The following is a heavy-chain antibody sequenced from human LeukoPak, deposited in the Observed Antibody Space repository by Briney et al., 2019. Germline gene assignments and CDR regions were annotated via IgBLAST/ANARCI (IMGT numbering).Heavy chain of an antibody. CDR2: LNPSGGST. V-gene: IGHV1-46*01. CDR1: GYTFTSYY. Sequence: ASVKVSFKASGYTFTSYYMHWVRQAPGQGLEWMGILNPSGGSTSYAQKFQGRATLTRATSTSTVYMELSSLRSEDTAVYYCASVYNYGMDVWGQGTTVIVSS. CDR3: ASVYNYGMDV. J-gene: IGHJ6*02.